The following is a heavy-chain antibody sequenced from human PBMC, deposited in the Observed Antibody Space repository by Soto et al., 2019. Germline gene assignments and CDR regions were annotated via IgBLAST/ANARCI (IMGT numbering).Heavy chain of an antibody. Sequence: QVQLVQSGAEVKKPGSSVKVSCKASGGTFSSYAISWVRQAPGQGLEWMGGIIPIFGTANYATKFQGRVTLTADESTSTAYMELSSLRSEDTAVYYCARESRYCSGGSCYFLPGIDYWGQGTLVTVSS. J-gene: IGHJ4*02. V-gene: IGHV1-69*12. D-gene: IGHD2-15*01. CDR3: ARESRYCSGGSCYFLPGIDY. CDR2: IIPIFGTA. CDR1: GGTFSSYA.